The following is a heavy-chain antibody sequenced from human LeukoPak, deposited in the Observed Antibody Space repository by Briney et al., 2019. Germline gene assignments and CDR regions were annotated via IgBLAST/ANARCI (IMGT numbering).Heavy chain of an antibody. V-gene: IGHV3-64*01. CDR1: GFTFSSYA. Sequence: GGSLRLSCAASGFTFSSYAMHWVRQAPGKGLEYVSAISSNGGSTYYANSVKGRFTISRDNSKNTLYLQMGSLRAEDMAVYYCARARGYCSGGSCYYYFDYWGQGTLVTVSS. J-gene: IGHJ4*02. D-gene: IGHD2-15*01. CDR2: ISSNGGST. CDR3: ARARGYCSGGSCYYYFDY.